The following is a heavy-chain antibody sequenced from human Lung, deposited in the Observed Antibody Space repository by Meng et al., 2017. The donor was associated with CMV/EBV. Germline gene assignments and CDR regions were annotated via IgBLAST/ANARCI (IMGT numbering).Heavy chain of an antibody. J-gene: IGHJ6*02. CDR3: AKETTPISGGYYYYGIDV. V-gene: IGHV3-30*02. Sequence: GGSLRLSCAASGFTFSSYGMHWVRQAPGKGLEGMAFIRYDGKNEYYADSVKGRFSISRDDSKNTLYLQMNSLRPEDTAVYYCAKETTPISGGYYYYGIDVWGQGXTVTVSS. D-gene: IGHD3-3*01. CDR2: IRYDGKNE. CDR1: GFTFSSYG.